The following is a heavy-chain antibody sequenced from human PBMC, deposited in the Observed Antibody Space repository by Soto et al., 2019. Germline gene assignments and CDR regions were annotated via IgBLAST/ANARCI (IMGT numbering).Heavy chain of an antibody. Sequence: GGSLRLSCAASGFTFSSYGLHWVRQAPGKGLEWVAVIWYDGSNKYYADSVKGRFTISRDNSKNTLYLQMNSLRAEDTAVYYCARQEDSSSFDYWGQGTLVTVSS. J-gene: IGHJ4*02. D-gene: IGHD6-6*01. V-gene: IGHV3-33*01. CDR2: IWYDGSNK. CDR1: GFTFSSYG. CDR3: ARQEDSSSFDY.